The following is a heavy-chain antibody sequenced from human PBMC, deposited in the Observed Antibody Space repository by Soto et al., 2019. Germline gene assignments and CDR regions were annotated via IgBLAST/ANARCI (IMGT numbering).Heavy chain of an antibody. CDR2: INHSGST. V-gene: IGHV4-34*01. D-gene: IGHD2-15*01. CDR3: ASGYCSGGSCFSGTGTSFGY. Sequence: QVQLQQWGAGLLKPSETLSLTCAVYGGSFSGYYWSWIRQPPGKGLEWIGEINHSGSTNYNPSLKSRVTISVDTSKNQFSVKLGSVTAADTAVYYCASGYCSGGSCFSGTGTSFGYWGQGTLVTVSS. CDR1: GGSFSGYY. J-gene: IGHJ4*02.